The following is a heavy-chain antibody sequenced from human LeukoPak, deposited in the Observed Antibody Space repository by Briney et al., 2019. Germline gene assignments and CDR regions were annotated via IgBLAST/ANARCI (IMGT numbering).Heavy chain of an antibody. D-gene: IGHD3-10*01. J-gene: IGHJ4*02. CDR1: GYTFTSYD. V-gene: IGHV1-8*01. Sequence: ASVKASCKASGYTFTSYDINWVRQATGQGLEWIGLMNPNSGNTGYAQKFQGRVTMTRNTSISTAYMELSSLRSEDTAVYYCARVMFGSESYRGSRKGSRPDKYYFDYWGQGTLVTVSS. CDR2: MNPNSGNT. CDR3: ARVMFGSESYRGSRKGSRPDKYYFDY.